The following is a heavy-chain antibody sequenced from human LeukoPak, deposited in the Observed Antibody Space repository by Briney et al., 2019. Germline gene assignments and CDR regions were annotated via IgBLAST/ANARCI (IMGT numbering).Heavy chain of an antibody. V-gene: IGHV3-48*04. Sequence: GGSLRLSCGASGFTFSGYGMHWVRQAPGKGLEWVSYISSSGSTIYYADSVKGRFTISRDNAKNSLYLQMNSLRAEDTAVYYCARAGYCSGGSCYVYYYYYMDVWGKGTTVTVSS. D-gene: IGHD2-15*01. J-gene: IGHJ6*03. CDR3: ARAGYCSGGSCYVYYYYYMDV. CDR2: ISSSGSTI. CDR1: GFTFSGYG.